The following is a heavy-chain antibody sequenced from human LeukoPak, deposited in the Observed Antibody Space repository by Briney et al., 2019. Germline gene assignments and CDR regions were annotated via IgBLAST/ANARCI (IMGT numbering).Heavy chain of an antibody. CDR1: GFTVSNNY. Sequence: PGGSLRLSCAASGFTVSNNYMSWVRQAPGKGLEWVSIIYSDGGTYYADSVKGRFTISRDTSKNTLYLQMNSLSAEDTAVYYCARDTTGPLYWGQGTLVTVSS. CDR3: ARDTTGPLY. J-gene: IGHJ4*02. V-gene: IGHV3-66*01. CDR2: IYSDGGT. D-gene: IGHD1-1*01.